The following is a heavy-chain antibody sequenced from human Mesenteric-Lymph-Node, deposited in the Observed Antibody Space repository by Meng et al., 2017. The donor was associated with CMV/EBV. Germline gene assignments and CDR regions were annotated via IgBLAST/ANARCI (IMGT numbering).Heavy chain of an antibody. CDR1: GFTFSSYW. D-gene: IGHD6-19*01. J-gene: IGHJ5*02. Sequence: GGSLRLSCAASGFTFSSYWMHWVRQAPGKGLVWVSRINSDGSSTSYADSVKGRFAISRDNATNTLYLQMNSLRAEDTAVYYCARDQSYSSGQNWFDPWGQGTLVTVSS. CDR3: ARDQSYSSGQNWFDP. V-gene: IGHV3-74*01. CDR2: INSDGSST.